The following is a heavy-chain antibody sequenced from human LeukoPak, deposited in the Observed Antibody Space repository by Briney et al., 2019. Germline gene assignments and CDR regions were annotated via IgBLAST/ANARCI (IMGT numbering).Heavy chain of an antibody. J-gene: IGHJ5*02. CDR3: ARARLTGYNINWFDP. CDR2: IYYSGST. Sequence: SETLSLTCTASGGSISSYYWSWIRQPPGKGLEWIGYIYYSGSTNYNPSLKSRVTISVDTSKNQFSLKLSSVTAADTAVYYCARARLTGYNINWFDPWGQGTLVTVSS. D-gene: IGHD3-9*01. V-gene: IGHV4-59*01. CDR1: GGSISSYY.